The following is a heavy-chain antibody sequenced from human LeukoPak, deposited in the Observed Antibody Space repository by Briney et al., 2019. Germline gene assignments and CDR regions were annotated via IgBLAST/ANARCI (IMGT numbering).Heavy chain of an antibody. Sequence: GASVKVSCKVSGYTLTELSMHWVRQAPGKGPEWMGRLNPSSGDTIHAQKFQGRVTITRDTSISTAYMELSSLRSDDTAVYYCARVPDIYCPYTSCVDYWGQGTLVTVSS. CDR1: GYTLTELS. V-gene: IGHV1-2*06. J-gene: IGHJ4*02. D-gene: IGHD2-2*01. CDR2: LNPSSGDT. CDR3: ARVPDIYCPYTSCVDY.